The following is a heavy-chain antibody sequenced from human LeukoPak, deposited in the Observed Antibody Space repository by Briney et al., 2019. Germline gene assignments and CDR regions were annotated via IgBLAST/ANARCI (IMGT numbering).Heavy chain of an antibody. V-gene: IGHV1-69*06. CDR2: IIPIFGTA. CDR3: ARHSDYGNY. D-gene: IGHD4-17*01. Sequence: SVKVSCKGSGGTFSTYSLHWGRQAPGQRLEWMGGIIPIFGTANYAQKFQGRVTITADKSTSTAYMELSSLRSEDTAVYYCARHSDYGNYWGQGTLVTVSS. J-gene: IGHJ4*02. CDR1: GGTFSTYS.